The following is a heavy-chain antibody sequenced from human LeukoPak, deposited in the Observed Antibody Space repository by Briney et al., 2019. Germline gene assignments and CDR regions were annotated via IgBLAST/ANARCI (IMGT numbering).Heavy chain of an antibody. CDR2: IKEDGSQT. V-gene: IGHV3-7*01. D-gene: IGHD3-10*02. CDR3: AELGITMIGGV. CDR1: GFRFSSYW. J-gene: IGHJ6*04. Sequence: GGSLRLSCAASGFRFSSYWMTWVRQAPGKGLEWVAHIKEDGSQTNYVDSVKGRFTISRDNAKNSLYLQMNSLRAEDTAVYYCAELGITMIGGVWGKGTTVTISS.